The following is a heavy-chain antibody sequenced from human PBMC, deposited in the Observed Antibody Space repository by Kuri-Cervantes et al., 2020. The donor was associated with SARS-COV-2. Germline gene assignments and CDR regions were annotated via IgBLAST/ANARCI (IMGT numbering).Heavy chain of an antibody. CDR1: GGSISSGDYY. J-gene: IGHJ5*02. V-gene: IGHV4-30-4*01. CDR3: ARVGVYSSSSGPGPNWFDP. CDR2: IYYSGST. Sequence: SETLSLTCTVSGGSISSGDYYWSWIRQPPGKGLEWIGYIYYSGSTYYNPSLKSRATISVDTSKNQFSLKLSSVTAADTAVYYCARVGVYSSSSGPGPNWFDPWGQGTLVTVSS. D-gene: IGHD6-6*01.